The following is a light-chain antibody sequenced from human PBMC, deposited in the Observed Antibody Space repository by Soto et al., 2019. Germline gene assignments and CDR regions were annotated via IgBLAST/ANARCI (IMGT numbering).Light chain of an antibody. CDR3: SSYAGNNIHYV. Sequence: QSALTQTPSASGSAGQSVTISCTGTSTDVGGYNYVSWYQQHPGKAPKLMIYEVSKRPSGVPDRFSGSKSGNTASLTVSGLQAEDEAYYYCSSYAGNNIHYVFGTGTKVTVL. CDR2: EVS. CDR1: STDVGGYNY. V-gene: IGLV2-8*01. J-gene: IGLJ1*01.